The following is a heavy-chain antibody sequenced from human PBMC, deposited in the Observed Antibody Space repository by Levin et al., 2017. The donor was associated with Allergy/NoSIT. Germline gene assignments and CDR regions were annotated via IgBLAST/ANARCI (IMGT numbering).Heavy chain of an antibody. Sequence: GGSLRLSCAASGFTFSNYWMEWVRQVPGEGLVWVSHINLDGSITTYADTVKGRFTISRDNAKNTLFLQMNSLRADDTAVYYCVRYIIGWSFDYWGQGILVSVS. J-gene: IGHJ4*02. CDR2: INLDGSIT. CDR3: VRYIIGWSFDY. CDR1: GFTFSNYW. V-gene: IGHV3-74*03. D-gene: IGHD6-19*01.